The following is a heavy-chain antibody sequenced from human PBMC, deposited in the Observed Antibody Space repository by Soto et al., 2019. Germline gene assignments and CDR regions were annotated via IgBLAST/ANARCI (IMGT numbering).Heavy chain of an antibody. CDR2: IYYSGST. CDR3: ARSRYSGYDSLDY. J-gene: IGHJ4*02. V-gene: IGHV4-59*08. D-gene: IGHD5-12*01. Sequence: SETLSLTCAVSGGSISSYYWSWIRQPPGKGLEWIGYIYYSGSTNYNPSLKSRVTISVDTSKNQFSLKLSSVTAADTAVYYCARSRYSGYDSLDYWGQGTLVTVSS. CDR1: GGSISSYY.